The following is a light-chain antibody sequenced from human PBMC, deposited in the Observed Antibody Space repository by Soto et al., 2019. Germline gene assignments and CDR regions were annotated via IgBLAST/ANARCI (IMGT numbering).Light chain of an antibody. Sequence: EIVLTQSPATLSLTPGERGTLSCRASQSVSSYLAWYQQKPGQAPRLLIYDASNRATGIPARFSGSGSGTEFTLTISRLEPEDFAVYYCQQSGSPSGWTFGRGTKGDIK. CDR3: QQSGSPSGWT. V-gene: IGKV3-11*01. CDR2: DAS. CDR1: QSVSSY. J-gene: IGKJ1*01.